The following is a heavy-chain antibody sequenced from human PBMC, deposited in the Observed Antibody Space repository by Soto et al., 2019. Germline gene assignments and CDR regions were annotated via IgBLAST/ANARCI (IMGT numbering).Heavy chain of an antibody. V-gene: IGHV3-33*01. CDR3: ARTAYCGGDCYSVYYYGMDV. CDR1: GFTFSSYG. Sequence: QVQLVESGGGVVQPGRSLRLSCAASGFTFSSYGFHWVRQAPGKGLEWVAVVWYDGSNKYYADSVRGRFTISRDNSKNTLYLQMNSLRAEDTAVYYCARTAYCGGDCYSVYYYGMDVWGQGTTVTVSS. CDR2: VWYDGSNK. D-gene: IGHD2-21*02. J-gene: IGHJ6*02.